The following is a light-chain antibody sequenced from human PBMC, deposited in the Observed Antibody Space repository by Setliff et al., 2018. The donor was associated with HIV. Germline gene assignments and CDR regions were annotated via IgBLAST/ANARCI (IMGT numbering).Light chain of an antibody. J-gene: IGLJ1*01. CDR2: EIT. Sequence: QSALTQLPSASGSPGQSVTISCPGTSSDVGGYNYVSWYQQHPGKAPKLMIYEITKRPSGVPDRFSGSKSGNTASLTVSGLQTEDEADYYCCSYASSNSFVFGTGTKVTV. V-gene: IGLV2-8*01. CDR3: CSYASSNSFV. CDR1: SSDVGGYNY.